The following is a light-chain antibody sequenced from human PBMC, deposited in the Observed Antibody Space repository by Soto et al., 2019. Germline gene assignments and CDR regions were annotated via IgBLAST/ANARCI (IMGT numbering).Light chain of an antibody. J-gene: IGKJ2*01. Sequence: DIQMTQSPSTLSASVGDSVTITCRASQIINIWLAWYQQKQGKAPKLLIYKASSLESGVQSRFSGSGSGTEFTLTISSLQPDDFATYYCQQYNDYPYTFGQGTKLEIK. CDR2: KAS. V-gene: IGKV1-5*03. CDR3: QQYNDYPYT. CDR1: QIINIW.